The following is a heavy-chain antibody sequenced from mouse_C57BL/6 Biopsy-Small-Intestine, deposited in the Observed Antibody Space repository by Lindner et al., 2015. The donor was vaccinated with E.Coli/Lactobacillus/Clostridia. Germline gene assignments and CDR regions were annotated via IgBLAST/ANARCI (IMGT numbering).Heavy chain of an antibody. CDR2: ISVYNGNT. V-gene: IGHV1-74*01. D-gene: IGHD2-4*01. CDR1: GYTFTSYG. Sequence: SVKVSCKASGYTFTSYGISWVRQAPGQGLEWMGWISVYNGNTNYAQKLQGRVTMATDTSTSTAYMELRSLRSEDTAVYYCATYYDFWSAVPRWFDPWGQGTLVTVSS. J-gene: IGHJ4*01. CDR3: ATYYDFWSAVPRWFDP.